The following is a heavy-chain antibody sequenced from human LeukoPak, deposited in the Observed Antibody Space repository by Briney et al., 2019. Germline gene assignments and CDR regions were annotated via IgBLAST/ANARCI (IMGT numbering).Heavy chain of an antibody. D-gene: IGHD2-2*01. V-gene: IGHV4-39*01. CDR2: IYYSGST. CDR1: GGSISSSSYY. J-gene: IGHJ4*02. CDR3: ARHNIVVVPAAIEPFDY. Sequence: ASETLSLTCTVSGGSISSSSYYWGWIRQPPGKGLEWIGSIYYSGSTYYNPSLEGRVTISVDTSKNQFSLKLSSVTAADTAVYYCARHNIVVVPAAIEPFDYWGQGTLVTVSS.